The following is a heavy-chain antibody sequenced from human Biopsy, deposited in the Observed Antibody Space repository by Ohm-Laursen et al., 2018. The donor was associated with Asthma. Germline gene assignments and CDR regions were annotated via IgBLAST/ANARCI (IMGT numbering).Heavy chain of an antibody. J-gene: IGHJ4*02. CDR1: GFAFGSFG. V-gene: IGHV3-30*18. CDR3: AKEVFPGWELRRGPDS. CDR2: ISRDGREK. Sequence: SLRLSCAASGFAFGSFGMYWVRRAPGKGPEWVALISRDGREKVYGDSVKGRFTISRDNSRNTLHLEMNSLRAEDTAVYFCAKEVFPGWELRRGPDSWGQGTLVTVSS. D-gene: IGHD1-26*01.